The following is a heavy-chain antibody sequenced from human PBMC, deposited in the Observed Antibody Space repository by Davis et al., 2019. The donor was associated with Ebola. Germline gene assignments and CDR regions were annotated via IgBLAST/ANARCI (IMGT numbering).Heavy chain of an antibody. Sequence: AASVKVSCKASGYTFTSYYMHWVRQAPGQGLEWMGIINPSGGSTSYAQKFQGRVTMTRDTSTSTVYMELSSLRSEDTAVYYCARELVPAAIPPYYYYGMDVWGQGTTVTVPS. J-gene: IGHJ6*02. CDR1: GYTFTSYY. CDR2: INPSGGST. CDR3: ARELVPAAIPPYYYYGMDV. V-gene: IGHV1-46*01. D-gene: IGHD2-2*02.